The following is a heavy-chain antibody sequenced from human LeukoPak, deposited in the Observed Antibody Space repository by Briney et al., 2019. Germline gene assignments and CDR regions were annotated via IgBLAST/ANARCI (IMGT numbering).Heavy chain of an antibody. CDR3: ARAGYCSSTSCYRNAFDI. Sequence: SVKVSCKASGGTFSSYAISWVRQAPGQGLEWMGGIIPISGTANYAQEFQGRVTITTDESTSTAYMELSSLRSEDTAVYYCARAGYCSSTSCYRNAFDIWGQGTMVTVSS. J-gene: IGHJ3*02. CDR1: GGTFSSYA. CDR2: IIPISGTA. V-gene: IGHV1-69*05. D-gene: IGHD2-2*02.